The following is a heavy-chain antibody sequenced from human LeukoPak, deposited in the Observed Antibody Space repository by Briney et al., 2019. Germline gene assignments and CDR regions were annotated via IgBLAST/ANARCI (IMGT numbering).Heavy chain of an antibody. CDR1: GGSFSGYY. J-gene: IGHJ4*02. V-gene: IGHV4-34*01. CDR3: ARDRYYYDSSGYLFDY. CDR2: IYYSGST. Sequence: PSETLSLTCAVYGGSFSGYYWSWIRQPPGKGLECIGSIYYSGSTYYNPSLKSGVTISVDTSKNQFSLKLTSVTAADTAVYYCARDRYYYDSSGYLFDYWGQGTLVTVSS. D-gene: IGHD3-22*01.